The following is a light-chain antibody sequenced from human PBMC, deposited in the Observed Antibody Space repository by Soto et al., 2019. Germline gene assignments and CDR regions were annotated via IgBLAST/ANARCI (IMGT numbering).Light chain of an antibody. CDR3: QQYASSPLT. CDR1: QSVSNSY. V-gene: IGKV3D-20*01. Sequence: ETVLTQSPATLPLSPGERATLSCGASQSVSNSYLAWYQQKPGLAPRLLIYDASSRATGIPDRFSGSGSGTDFTLTISRLEPEDFAVYFCQQYASSPLTFGGGTKVDIK. J-gene: IGKJ4*01. CDR2: DAS.